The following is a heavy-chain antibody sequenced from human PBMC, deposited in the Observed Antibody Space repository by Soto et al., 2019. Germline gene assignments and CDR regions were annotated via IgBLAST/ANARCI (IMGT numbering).Heavy chain of an antibody. J-gene: IGHJ4*02. CDR2: IYWDDDK. D-gene: IGHD3-10*01. V-gene: IGHV2-5*02. CDR3: AHSPLWFGEGYFDY. CDR1: WFSLSTCGGG. Sequence: GACPTLVKPPQTLTPTRTLSWFSLSTCGGGVGRIPQPPGKALEWLALIYWDDDKRYSPSLKSRLTITKDTSKNQVVLTMANMDPVDTATYYCAHSPLWFGEGYFDYWGQGTLVTVSS.